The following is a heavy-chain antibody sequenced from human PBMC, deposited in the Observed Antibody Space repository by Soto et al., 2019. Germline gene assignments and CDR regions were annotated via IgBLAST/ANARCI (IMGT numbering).Heavy chain of an antibody. D-gene: IGHD2-2*01. V-gene: IGHV3-30-3*01. CDR1: GFTFSSYA. CDR3: ARAPAYYYYYGMDV. CDR2: ISYDGSNK. Sequence: LGGSLRLSCAASGFTFSSYAMHWVRQAPGKGLEWVAVISYDGSNKYYADSVKGRFTISRDNSKNTLYLQMNSLRAEDTAVYYCARAPAYYYYYGMDVWGQGTTVTVSS. J-gene: IGHJ6*02.